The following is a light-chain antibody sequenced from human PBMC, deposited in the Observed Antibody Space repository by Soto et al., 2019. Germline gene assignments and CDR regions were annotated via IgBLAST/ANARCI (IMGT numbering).Light chain of an antibody. CDR2: AAS. V-gene: IGKV1-8*01. CDR3: QQYYSYPLT. CDR1: QGISSY. J-gene: IGKJ4*01. Sequence: AIRMTQSPSSLSASTGDIVTITCRASQGISSYLAWYQQKPGKAPKLLIYAASTLQSGVPSRFSGSGSGTDFTLTISCLQSEDFATYDYQQYYSYPLTFGGGTKVEIK.